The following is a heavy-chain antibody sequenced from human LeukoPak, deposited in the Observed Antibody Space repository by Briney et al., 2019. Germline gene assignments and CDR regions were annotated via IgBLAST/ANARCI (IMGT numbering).Heavy chain of an antibody. CDR1: GFTISSYS. CDR2: INGSGGST. V-gene: IGHV3-23*01. CDR3: AKRIQSAMATGY. J-gene: IGHJ4*02. D-gene: IGHD5-18*01. Sequence: GGSLRLSCAASGFTISSYSMNWVRQAPGKGLEWVSDINGSGGSTYYADSVKGRFTISRDNSKNTLYLQMNSLRAEDTAVYYCAKRIQSAMATGYWGQGTLVTVSS.